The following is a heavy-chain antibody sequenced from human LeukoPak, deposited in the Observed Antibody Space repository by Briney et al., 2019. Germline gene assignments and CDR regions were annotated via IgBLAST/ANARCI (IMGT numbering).Heavy chain of an antibody. CDR2: IKTDGRST. CDR3: ARPRLEYCSGGSCFDAFDI. CDR1: GFTFSSYS. D-gene: IGHD2-15*01. Sequence: GGSLRLSCAASGFTFSSYSMNWVRQAPGKGLEWVSRIKTDGRSTDYADSVKGRFTISRDNAKNTVYLQMNSLRVEDTAIYSCARPRLEYCSGGSCFDAFDIWGQGTMVTVSS. J-gene: IGHJ3*02. V-gene: IGHV3-74*01.